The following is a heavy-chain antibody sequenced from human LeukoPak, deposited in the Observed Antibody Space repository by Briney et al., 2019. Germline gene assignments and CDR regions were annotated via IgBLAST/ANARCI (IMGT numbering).Heavy chain of an antibody. J-gene: IGHJ6*02. Sequence: ASVKVSCKASGYTFTSYGISWVRQAPGQGLEWMGWISAYNGNTNYAQKLRGRVTMTTDTSTSTAYMELRSLRSDDTAVYYCARVQGLSYGDYVPHYYYYYGMDVWGQGTTVTVSS. CDR3: ARVQGLSYGDYVPHYYYYYGMDV. D-gene: IGHD4-17*01. CDR1: GYTFTSYG. V-gene: IGHV1-18*01. CDR2: ISAYNGNT.